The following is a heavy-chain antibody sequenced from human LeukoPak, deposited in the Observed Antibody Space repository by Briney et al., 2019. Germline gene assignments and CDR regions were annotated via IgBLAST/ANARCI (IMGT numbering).Heavy chain of an antibody. CDR1: GLTFIDAW. Sequence: GESLRLSCEVSGLTFIDAWVSWVRQAPGKGLEWVANIKQDGSEKYYVDSVKGRFTISRDNAKNSLYLQMNSLRAEDTAVYYCARDPDFWSGYYGDYWGQGTLVTVSS. D-gene: IGHD3-3*01. V-gene: IGHV3-7*01. CDR2: IKQDGSEK. J-gene: IGHJ4*02. CDR3: ARDPDFWSGYYGDY.